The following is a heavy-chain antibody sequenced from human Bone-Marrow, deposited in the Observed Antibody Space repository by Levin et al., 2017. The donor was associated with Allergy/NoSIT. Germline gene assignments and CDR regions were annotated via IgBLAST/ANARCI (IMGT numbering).Heavy chain of an antibody. CDR2: IIPNVGIA. J-gene: IGHJ4*02. Sequence: SVKVSCEGSGGTFSNSPISWVRQAPGQGLEWMGRIIPNVGIANYAQKFQGRVKITADKSTSTAYMELSSLRSEDTAMYYCARDYPPDSAMVSAAFDYWGQGTLVTVSS. V-gene: IGHV1-69*04. CDR1: GGTFSNSP. CDR3: ARDYPPDSAMVSAAFDY. D-gene: IGHD5-18*01.